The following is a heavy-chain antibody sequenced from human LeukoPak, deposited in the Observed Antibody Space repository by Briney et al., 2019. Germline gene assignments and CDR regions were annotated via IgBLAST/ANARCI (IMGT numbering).Heavy chain of an antibody. Sequence: PSETLSLTCTVSGYSISSGYYWGWIRQPPGKGLEGIGSIYHSGSTYYNPSLKSRVTISVDTSKNQFSLKLSSVTAADTAVYYCARADIVVVTDDNWFDPWGQGTLVTVSS. J-gene: IGHJ5*02. CDR2: IYHSGST. CDR3: ARADIVVVTDDNWFDP. D-gene: IGHD2-21*02. V-gene: IGHV4-38-2*02. CDR1: GYSISSGYY.